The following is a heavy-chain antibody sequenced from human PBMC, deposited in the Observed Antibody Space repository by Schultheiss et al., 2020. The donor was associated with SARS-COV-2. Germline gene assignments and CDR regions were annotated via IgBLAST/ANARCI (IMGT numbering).Heavy chain of an antibody. CDR3: ARYMGQQWLSYYFDY. Sequence: SQTLSLTCTVSGGSISSGGYYWSWIRQHPGKGLEWIGYIYYSGSTYYNPSLKSRVTISVDTSKNQFSLKLSSVTAADTAVYYCARYMGQQWLSYYFDYWGQGTLVTVSS. CDR1: GGSISSGGYY. CDR2: IYYSGST. D-gene: IGHD6-19*01. J-gene: IGHJ4*02. V-gene: IGHV4-31*03.